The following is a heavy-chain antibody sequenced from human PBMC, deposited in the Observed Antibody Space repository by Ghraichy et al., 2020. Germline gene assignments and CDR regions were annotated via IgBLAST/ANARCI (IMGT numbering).Heavy chain of an antibody. V-gene: IGHV3-11*01. J-gene: IGHJ3*02. CDR2: ISSSGSTI. CDR1: GFTFSDYY. Sequence: GESLRLSCAASGFTFSDYYMSWIRQAPGKGLEWVSYISSSGSTIYYADSVKGRFTISRDNAKNSLYLQMNSLRAEDTAVYYCARDLGSSSDAFDIWGQGTMVTVSS. D-gene: IGHD6-6*01. CDR3: ARDLGSSSDAFDI.